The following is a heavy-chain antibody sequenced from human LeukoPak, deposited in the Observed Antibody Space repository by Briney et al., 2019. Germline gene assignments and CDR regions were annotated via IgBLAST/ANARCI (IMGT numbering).Heavy chain of an antibody. CDR3: ARAVGPFDI. CDR2: IWYDGSNK. V-gene: IGHV3-33*01. J-gene: IGHJ3*02. Sequence: GGSLRLSCAASGFTFSTYGMHWVRQAPGKGLEWVAVIWYDGSNKYYADSVKGRFTISRDNSKNTLSLQMNSLRAEDTAVYYCARAVGPFDIWGQGTMVTGSS. CDR1: GFTFSTYG.